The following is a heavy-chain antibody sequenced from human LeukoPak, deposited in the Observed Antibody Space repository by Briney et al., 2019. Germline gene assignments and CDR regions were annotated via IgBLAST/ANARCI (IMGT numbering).Heavy chain of an antibody. CDR1: GGSIGSGSYY. Sequence: SETLSLTCTVSGGSIGSGSYYWGWIRQPPGTGLEWIGSIYYSGSMYYSPSMKSRVAISVDSSRNQLSLELRSVTAADTAVYYCAGHSYSSSASWFDPWGQGTLVTVSS. J-gene: IGHJ5*02. D-gene: IGHD3-22*01. V-gene: IGHV4-39*01. CDR2: IYYSGSM. CDR3: AGHSYSSSASWFDP.